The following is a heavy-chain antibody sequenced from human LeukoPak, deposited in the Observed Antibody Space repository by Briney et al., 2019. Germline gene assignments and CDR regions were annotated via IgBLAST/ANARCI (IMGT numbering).Heavy chain of an antibody. CDR3: ARGGHYGANSGVDY. V-gene: IGHV1-46*01. D-gene: IGHD4-23*01. Sequence: ASVKVSCKASGYMFISYFMHWVRQAPGQGLEWMGIINPSGGSTNYAQKFQGRVTMTRDTPTSTVYMELSSLGSEDTAVYYCARGGHYGANSGVDYWGQGILVTVSS. CDR2: INPSGGST. CDR1: GYMFISYF. J-gene: IGHJ4*02.